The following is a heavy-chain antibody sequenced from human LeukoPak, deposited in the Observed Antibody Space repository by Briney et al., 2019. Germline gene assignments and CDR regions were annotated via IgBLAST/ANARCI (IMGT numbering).Heavy chain of an antibody. V-gene: IGHV4-59*01. J-gene: IGHJ5*02. CDR2: TYYSGDT. D-gene: IGHD4/OR15-4a*01. Sequence: SETLSLTCTVSRDSISGYSWSWIRQSPGGGLEWLGYTYYSGDTAYNPSLRSRVTMSVDTSKNQFSLQLRSMTTADTAVYYCVRGPYGASISKWFDPWGQGTQVIVSP. CDR3: VRGPYGASISKWFDP. CDR1: RDSISGYS.